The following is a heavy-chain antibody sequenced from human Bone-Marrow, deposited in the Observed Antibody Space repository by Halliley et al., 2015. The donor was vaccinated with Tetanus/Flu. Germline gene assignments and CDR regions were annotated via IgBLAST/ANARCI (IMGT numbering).Heavy chain of an antibody. CDR3: ARHMVRGVINWRFDL. CDR2: IYYTGHT. J-gene: IGHJ2*01. Sequence: TLSLTCSVSGSSISSYYWSWIRLPPGKGLEWIGYIYYTGHTSYNPSLKSRINLSVDTSKNHFSLKLTSVTAADTAVYYCARHMVRGVINWRFDLWGRGPLVSVSS. D-gene: IGHD3-10*01. CDR1: GSSISSYY. V-gene: IGHV4-59*01.